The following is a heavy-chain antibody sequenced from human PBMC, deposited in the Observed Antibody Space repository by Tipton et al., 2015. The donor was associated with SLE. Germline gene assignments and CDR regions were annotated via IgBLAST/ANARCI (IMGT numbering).Heavy chain of an antibody. CDR1: GFTVSSNY. CDR2: IYSGGST. CDR3: ARGGYSYGTGAFDI. V-gene: IGHV3-53*01. D-gene: IGHD5-18*01. Sequence: SLRLSCAASGFTVSSNYMSWVRQAPGKGLEWVSVIYSGGSTYYADSVKGRFTISRDNSKNTLYLQMNSLRAEDTAVYYCARGGYSYGTGAFDIWGQGTMVTVSS. J-gene: IGHJ3*02.